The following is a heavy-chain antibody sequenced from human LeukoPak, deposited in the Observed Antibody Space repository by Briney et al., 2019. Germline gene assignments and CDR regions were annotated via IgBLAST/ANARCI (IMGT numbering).Heavy chain of an antibody. Sequence: SGPTLVNPTQTLTLTCSFSGFSLSTPGMRVSWIRQPPGKALEWLARIGWDDDKFYRTSLRTRLTISKDTSKDQVVLTMTHMDPVDTGTYYCARMAYSGSYSTSFDYWGKGTLVIVSS. V-gene: IGHV2-70*04. CDR3: ARMAYSGSYSTSFDY. CDR1: GFSLSTPGMR. J-gene: IGHJ4*02. CDR2: IGWDDDK. D-gene: IGHD1-26*01.